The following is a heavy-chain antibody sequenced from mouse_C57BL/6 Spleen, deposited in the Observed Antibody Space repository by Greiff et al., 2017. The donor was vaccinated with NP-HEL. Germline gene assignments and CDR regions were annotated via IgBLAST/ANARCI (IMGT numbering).Heavy chain of an antibody. CDR1: GFSFNPYA. V-gene: IGHV10-1*01. J-gene: IGHJ3*01. D-gene: IGHD1-1*01. Sequence: VPVVASGGGLVQPKGSLKLSCAASGFSFNPYAMNWVRQAPGKGLSWVARIRSKSNNYATYYADSVKDRFTISRDDSESMLYLQMNNLKTEDTAMYYCVRHDDYYGSSHFDYWGQGTLVTVSA. CDR3: VRHDDYYGSSHFDY. CDR2: IRSKSNNYAT.